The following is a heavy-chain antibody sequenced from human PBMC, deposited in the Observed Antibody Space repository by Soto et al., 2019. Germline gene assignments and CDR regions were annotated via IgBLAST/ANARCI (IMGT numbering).Heavy chain of an antibody. CDR1: GGSFSGYY. D-gene: IGHD2-15*01. Sequence: SETLSLTCAVYGGSFSGYYWSWIRQPPGKGLEWIGEINHSGSTSYNPSLKSRVTISVDTSKNQFSLKLSSVTAADTAVYYCARGRGYCSGGSCYSMDYYYGMDVWGQGTTVTVSS. CDR3: ARGRGYCSGGSCYSMDYYYGMDV. V-gene: IGHV4-34*01. J-gene: IGHJ6*02. CDR2: INHSGST.